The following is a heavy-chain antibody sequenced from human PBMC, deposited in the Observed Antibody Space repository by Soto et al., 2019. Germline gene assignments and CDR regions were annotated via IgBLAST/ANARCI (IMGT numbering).Heavy chain of an antibody. D-gene: IGHD3-3*01. CDR3: AADLGGLRFLERLLHHYYYYGMDV. V-gene: IGHV1-58*01. J-gene: IGHJ6*02. CDR2: IVVGSGNT. Sequence: SVKVSCKASGFTFTSSAVQWVRQARGQRLEWIGWIVVGSGNTNYAQKFQERVTITRDMSTSTAYMELSSLRSEDTAVYYCAADLGGLRFLERLLHHYYYYGMDVWGQGTTLTVSS. CDR1: GFTFTSSA.